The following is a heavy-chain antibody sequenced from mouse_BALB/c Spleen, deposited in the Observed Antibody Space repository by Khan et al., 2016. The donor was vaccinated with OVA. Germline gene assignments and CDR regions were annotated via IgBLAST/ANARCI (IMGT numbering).Heavy chain of an antibody. Sequence: EVELVESGGDLVKTGGSLKLSCAASGFTFSTYGMSWVRQTPDKRLEWVATISSGGHYTYYIDSVKGRFTISRDKAKNILYLQMTSLRSEDTAMYDCARLAYYYNSEGFAYWGQGTLVTVSA. CDR2: ISSGGHYT. D-gene: IGHD1-1*02. V-gene: IGHV5-6*01. CDR3: ARLAYYYNSEGFAY. J-gene: IGHJ3*01. CDR1: GFTFSTYG.